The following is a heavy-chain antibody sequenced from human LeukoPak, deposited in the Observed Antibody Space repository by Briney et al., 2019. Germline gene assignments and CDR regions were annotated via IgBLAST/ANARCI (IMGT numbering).Heavy chain of an antibody. D-gene: IGHD6-6*01. CDR2: IYTSGST. J-gene: IGHJ5*02. CDR1: GGSISSGSYY. Sequence: KSSETLSLTCTVSGGSISSGSYYWSWIRQPAGKGLEWIGRIYTSGSTNYNPSLKSRVTISVDTSKNQFSLKLSSVTAADTAVYYCARDSGIAARPLWFDPWGQGTLVTVSS. V-gene: IGHV4-61*02. CDR3: ARDSGIAARPLWFDP.